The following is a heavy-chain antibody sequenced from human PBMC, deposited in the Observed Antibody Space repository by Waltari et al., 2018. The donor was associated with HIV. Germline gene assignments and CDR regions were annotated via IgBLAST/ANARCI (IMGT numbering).Heavy chain of an antibody. D-gene: IGHD3-22*01. Sequence: QLQLVVSGGGAVRPGRSLRLSCAASGFTVSRDGICWVRQAPGKGLEWVAVIWQDGSKKYYAGSVKGRFTVSRDTSKNTLYLEMNRLRAEDTAVYYCARTYHYDSSGPDAFDIWGQGTMVTVSS. CDR1: GFTVSRDG. CDR2: IWQDGSKK. CDR3: ARTYHYDSSGPDAFDI. J-gene: IGHJ3*02. V-gene: IGHV3-33*01.